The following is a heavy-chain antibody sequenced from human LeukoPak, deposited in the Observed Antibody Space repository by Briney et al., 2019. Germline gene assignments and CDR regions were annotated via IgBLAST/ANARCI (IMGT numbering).Heavy chain of an antibody. J-gene: IGHJ4*02. Sequence: GGSLRLSCAASGFTFSSYGIHWVRQAPGKGLKWVAFIRYDGSNKYYADSVKGRFTISRDNSKNTLYLQMNSLRAEDTAVYYCAKGGRFGELLSDYWGQGTLVTVSS. CDR1: GFTFSSYG. D-gene: IGHD3-10*01. CDR2: IRYDGSNK. V-gene: IGHV3-30*02. CDR3: AKGGRFGELLSDY.